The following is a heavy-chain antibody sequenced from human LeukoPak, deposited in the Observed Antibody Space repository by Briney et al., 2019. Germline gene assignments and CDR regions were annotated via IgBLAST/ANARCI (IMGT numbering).Heavy chain of an antibody. CDR1: GGPISRYY. CDR2: IYCSGRT. Sequence: SDTLTLTCTVSGGPISRYYWTWIRQPPGKALEWVGYIYCSGRTSYNPSPKSRSTMSVDTSKNQFSLKLSSVTAADTAVYYCARDGNPWNLDVWGRGTLVTVSS. V-gene: IGHV4-59*01. CDR3: ARDGNPWNLDV. D-gene: IGHD1-14*01. J-gene: IGHJ2*01.